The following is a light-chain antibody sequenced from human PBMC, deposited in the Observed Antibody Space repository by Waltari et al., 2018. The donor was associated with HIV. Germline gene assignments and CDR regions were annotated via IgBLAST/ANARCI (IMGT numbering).Light chain of an antibody. CDR2: HSS. CDR3: QQYHHWPPLT. Sequence: TQSPATISVSPGGRVTVSCRASQNVDDKLAWYQQKPGQSPRLLIYHSSVRAAGVPTRFGCAGSATNFTLTITSLQSEDFALYFCQQYHHWPPLTFGGGSRVELK. J-gene: IGKJ4*01. CDR1: QNVDDK. V-gene: IGKV3D-15*01.